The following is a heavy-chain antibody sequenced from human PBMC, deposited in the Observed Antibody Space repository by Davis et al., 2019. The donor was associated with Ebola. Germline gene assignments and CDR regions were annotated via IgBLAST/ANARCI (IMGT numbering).Heavy chain of an antibody. CDR1: GFTFSSYA. V-gene: IGHV3-30-3*01. CDR3: AVVGATPY. Sequence: GGSLRLSCAASGFTFSSYAMHWVRQAPGKGLEWVAVISYDGSNKYYADSVKGRFTISRDNSKNTLYLQMNSLRAEDTAVYYCAVVGATPYWGQGTLVTVSS. D-gene: IGHD1-26*01. J-gene: IGHJ4*02. CDR2: ISYDGSNK.